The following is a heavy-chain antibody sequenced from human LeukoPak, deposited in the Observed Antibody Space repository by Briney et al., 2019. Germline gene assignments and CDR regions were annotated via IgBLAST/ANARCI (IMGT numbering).Heavy chain of an antibody. CDR2: IHSSTIYK. CDR1: GFTFSSYN. V-gene: IGHV3-21*01. J-gene: IGHJ3*01. Sequence: PGGSLRLSCAASGFTFSSYNMQWVRQPPGKGLEWASCIHSSTIYKYFADSLKGRFIISRDNTKNSLYLQMNGLRAEDTAVYYCARAANNSDAFDVWGQGTVVTVSS. D-gene: IGHD1-20*01. CDR3: ARAANNSDAFDV.